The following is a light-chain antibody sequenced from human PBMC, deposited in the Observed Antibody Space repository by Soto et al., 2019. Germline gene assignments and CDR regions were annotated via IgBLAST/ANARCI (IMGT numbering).Light chain of an antibody. Sequence: EIVLTKSAATLSLSPGERATLSCRASQSVKSVLVWYQQRPGQAPRLLIHDASHRAAGIPARFSGSGFGTDFTLTISSLEPEDFALYYCQQYEGSPRTSGQGTKVDIK. CDR3: QQYEGSPRT. CDR1: QSVKSV. CDR2: DAS. V-gene: IGKV3-11*01. J-gene: IGKJ1*01.